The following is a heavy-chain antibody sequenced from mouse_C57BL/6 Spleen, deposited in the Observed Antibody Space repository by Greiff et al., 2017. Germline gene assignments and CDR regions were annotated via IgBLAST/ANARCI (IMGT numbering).Heavy chain of an antibody. CDR3: ANYYGSSYPYFDV. D-gene: IGHD1-1*01. CDR1: GYTFTSYW. CDR2: IYPGSGST. V-gene: IGHV1-55*01. J-gene: IGHJ1*03. Sequence: QVHVKQSGAELVKPGASVKMSCKASGYTFTSYWITWVKQRPGQGLEWIGDIYPGSGSTNYNEKFKSKATLTVDTSSSTAYMQLSSLTSEDSAVYYCANYYGSSYPYFDVWGTGTTVTVSS.